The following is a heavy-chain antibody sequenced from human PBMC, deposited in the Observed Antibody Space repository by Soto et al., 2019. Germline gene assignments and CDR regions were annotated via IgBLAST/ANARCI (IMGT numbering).Heavy chain of an antibody. J-gene: IGHJ6*02. V-gene: IGHV4-39*01. CDR2: IYYSGST. D-gene: IGHD6-19*01. Sequence: SETLSLTCTVSGGSTSSSSYYWGWIRQPPGKGLEWIGSIYYSGSTYYNPSLKSRVTISVDTSKNQFSLKLSSVTAADTAVYYCARHIRPGSGWSNYYYGMDVWGQGTTVTVSS. CDR3: ARHIRPGSGWSNYYYGMDV. CDR1: GGSTSSSSYY.